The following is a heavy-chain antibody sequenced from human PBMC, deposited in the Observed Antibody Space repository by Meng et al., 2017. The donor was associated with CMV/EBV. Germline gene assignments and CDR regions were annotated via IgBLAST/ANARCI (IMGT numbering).Heavy chain of an antibody. CDR2: ISAYNGNT. CDR3: ASSTYYGMDV. CDR1: GYTFTSYG. J-gene: IGHJ6*02. Sequence: ASVQVSCQASGYTFTSYGISWVRQAPGQGLEWMGWISAYNGNTNYAQKLQGRVTMTTDTYTSTAYMELRSLRSDATAVYYCASSTYYGMDVWGQGTTVTVSS. V-gene: IGHV1-18*01.